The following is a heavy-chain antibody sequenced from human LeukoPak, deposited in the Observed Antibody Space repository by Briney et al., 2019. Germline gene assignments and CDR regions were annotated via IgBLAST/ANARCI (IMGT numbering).Heavy chain of an antibody. D-gene: IGHD2/OR15-2a*01. Sequence: PGGSLRLSCGASGFTFSSYGMHWVRQAPGKGLEWVALIWYDGSNKYYTDSVKGRLTISRDNSENTLYLQMNSLRAEDTAIYYCAREGPRGNSQFDYWGQGTLVTVSS. CDR2: IWYDGSNK. V-gene: IGHV3-33*01. J-gene: IGHJ4*02. CDR3: AREGPRGNSQFDY. CDR1: GFTFSSYG.